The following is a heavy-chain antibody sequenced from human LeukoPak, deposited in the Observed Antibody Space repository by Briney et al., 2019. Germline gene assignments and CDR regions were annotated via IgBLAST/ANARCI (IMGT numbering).Heavy chain of an antibody. V-gene: IGHV3-15*01. J-gene: IGHJ4*02. CDR1: GFTFSDAW. CDR3: TTDEWT. Sequence: GGSLRLSCAASGFTFSDAWMSWVRQAPGKGLEWVGHIKSETNGGTTDYAAPVKGRFTISRDDSKNTLYLQMNSLKTEDTAVYYRTTDEWTWGQGTLVTVSS. CDR2: IKSETNGGTT. D-gene: IGHD3-3*01.